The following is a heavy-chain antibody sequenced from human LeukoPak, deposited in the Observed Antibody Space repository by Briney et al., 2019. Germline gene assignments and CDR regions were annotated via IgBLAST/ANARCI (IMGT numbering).Heavy chain of an antibody. Sequence: ASLKVSCKASGYSFTSYGINWVRQAPGQGLEWMGWISTYNGNTNYAQKLQGRVTMTTDTSTSTAYMELRSLRSDDTAVYYCARDLVVVVPAAANWFDPWGQGTLVTVSS. CDR3: ARDLVVVVPAAANWFDP. CDR2: ISTYNGNT. V-gene: IGHV1-18*01. J-gene: IGHJ5*02. D-gene: IGHD2-2*01. CDR1: GYSFTSYG.